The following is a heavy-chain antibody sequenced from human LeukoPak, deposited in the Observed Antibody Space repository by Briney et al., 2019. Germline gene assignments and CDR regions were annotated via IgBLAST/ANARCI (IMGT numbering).Heavy chain of an antibody. CDR2: IIPILGIA. CDR1: GGTFSSYA. V-gene: IGHV1-69*04. Sequence: ASVKVSCKASGGTFSSYAISWVRQAPGQGLEWMGRIIPILGIANYAQKFQGRVTITTDESTSTAYMELSSLRSEDTAVYYCARGGEAITIFGAPQDRWFDPWGQGTLVTVSS. CDR3: ARGGEAITIFGAPQDRWFDP. J-gene: IGHJ5*02. D-gene: IGHD3-3*01.